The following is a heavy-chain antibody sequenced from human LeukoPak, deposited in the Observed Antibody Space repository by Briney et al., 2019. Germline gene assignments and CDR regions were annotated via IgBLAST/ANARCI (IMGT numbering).Heavy chain of an antibody. Sequence: GGSLRLSCAVSGFTFSSSWLHWVRQAPGKGLEWVSSISSSSYIYYADSVKGRFTISRDNAKNSLYLQMNSLRAEDTAVYYCARAWYDILTLINYYYYYMDVWGKGTTVTVSS. J-gene: IGHJ6*03. D-gene: IGHD3-9*01. CDR3: ARAWYDILTLINYYYYYMDV. CDR1: GFTFSSSW. V-gene: IGHV3-21*01. CDR2: ISSSSYI.